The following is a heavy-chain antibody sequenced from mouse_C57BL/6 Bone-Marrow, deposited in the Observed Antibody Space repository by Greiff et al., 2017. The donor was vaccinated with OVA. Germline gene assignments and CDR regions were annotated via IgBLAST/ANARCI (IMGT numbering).Heavy chain of an antibody. J-gene: IGHJ3*01. CDR1: GYTFTEYT. D-gene: IGHD3-2*02. CDR2: FYPGSGSI. V-gene: IGHV1-62-2*01. CDR3: ARHEDSQAWFAY. Sequence: VQRVESGAELVKPGASVKLSCKASGYTFTEYTIHWVKQRPGQGLEWIGWFYPGSGSIKYNEKFKDKATLTADKSSSTVYMELSRLTSEDSAVYFCARHEDSQAWFAYWGQGTLVTVSA.